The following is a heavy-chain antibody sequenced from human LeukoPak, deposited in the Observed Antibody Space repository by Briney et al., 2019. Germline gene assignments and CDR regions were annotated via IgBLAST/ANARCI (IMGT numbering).Heavy chain of an antibody. D-gene: IGHD5-12*01. J-gene: IGHJ4*02. CDR1: GGSISSSSYY. V-gene: IGHV4-39*07. CDR2: IYYSGST. Sequence: PSETLSLTCTVSGGSISSSSYYWGWIRQPPGKGLEWIGSIYYSGSTYYNPSLKSRVTISVDTSKNQFSLKLSSVAAADTAAYYCARVSGYENFDYWGQGTLVTVSS. CDR3: ARVSGYENFDY.